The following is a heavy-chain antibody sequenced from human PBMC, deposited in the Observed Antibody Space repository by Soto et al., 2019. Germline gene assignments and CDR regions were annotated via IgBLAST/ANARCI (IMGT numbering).Heavy chain of an antibody. J-gene: IGHJ4*02. V-gene: IGHV2-26*01. CDR1: GFSLSNARMG. CDR2: IFSNDEK. D-gene: IGHD6-19*01. CDR3: ARIRPYSSGLYYFDY. Sequence: QVTLKESGPVLVKPTETLTLTCTVSGFSLSNARMGVSWIRQPPGKALEWLAHIFSNDEKSYSTSLKSRLTIXTDLSXXQVVLTMTNMDPVDTATYYCARIRPYSSGLYYFDYWGQGTLVTVSS.